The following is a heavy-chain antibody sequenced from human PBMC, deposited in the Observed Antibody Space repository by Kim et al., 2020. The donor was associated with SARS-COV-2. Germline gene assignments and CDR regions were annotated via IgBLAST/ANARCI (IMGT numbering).Heavy chain of an antibody. Sequence: GGSLRLSCAASGFTFSSYAMHWVRQAPGKGLEWVSPISSDGGSTYYADSVKGRFTISRDNSKNTLYLQMSSLRAEDTAVYYCVKDSVALYSFTCFDPWGQGTLVTVSS. CDR2: ISSDGGST. V-gene: IGHV3-64D*06. CDR1: GFTFSSYA. J-gene: IGHJ5*02. D-gene: IGHD6-13*01. CDR3: VKDSVALYSFTCFDP.